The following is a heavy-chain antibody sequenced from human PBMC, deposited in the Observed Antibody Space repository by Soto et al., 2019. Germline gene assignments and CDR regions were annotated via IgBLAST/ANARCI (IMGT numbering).Heavy chain of an antibody. V-gene: IGHV4-34*01. D-gene: IGHD3-10*01. Sequence: ETLSLTCAVYGGSFSGYYWSWIRQPPGKGLEWIGEINHSGSTNYNPSLKSRVTISVDTSKNQFSLKLSSVTAADTAVYYCARGVTMVRGVIIRYYYGMDVWGQGTTVTVSS. CDR2: INHSGST. CDR1: GGSFSGYY. J-gene: IGHJ6*02. CDR3: ARGVTMVRGVIIRYYYGMDV.